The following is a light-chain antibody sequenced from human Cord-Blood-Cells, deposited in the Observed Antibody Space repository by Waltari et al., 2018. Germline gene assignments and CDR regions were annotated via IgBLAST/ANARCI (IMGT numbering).Light chain of an antibody. CDR3: QSYDSSQWV. J-gene: IGLJ3*02. CDR1: SSNIGAGYD. V-gene: IGLV1-40*01. Sequence: QSVLTQPPSVSGAPGQRVTISCTGSSSNIGAGYDVHWYQQLPGTAPKLLIDGISNRPSGVPDRFSGSKSGTSASLTITGLQAEDEADDYCQSYDSSQWVFGGGTKLTVL. CDR2: GIS.